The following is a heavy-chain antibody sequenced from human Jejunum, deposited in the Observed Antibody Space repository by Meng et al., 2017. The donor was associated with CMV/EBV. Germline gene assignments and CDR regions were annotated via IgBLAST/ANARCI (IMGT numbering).Heavy chain of an antibody. CDR1: GFTISRND. D-gene: IGHD3-3*01. CDR2: IFSDEGT. CDR3: ARDPFLPKLL. Sequence: GRRGESGGDLYRPVGAPSISFHASGFTISRNDINWVRQAPGKGLDWVSFIFSDEGTRYADSAKRRFTISRDNSKNTVYLQMNDLRVEDTAVYYCARDPFLPKLLWGQGTLVTVSS. J-gene: IGHJ4*02. V-gene: IGHV3-53*01.